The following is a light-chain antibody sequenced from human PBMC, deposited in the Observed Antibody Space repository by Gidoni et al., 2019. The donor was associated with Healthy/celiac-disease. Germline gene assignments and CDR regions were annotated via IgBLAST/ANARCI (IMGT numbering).Light chain of an antibody. CDR2: EVS. CDR1: TSDIGTSNF. CDR3: SSYTSSSTPCV. Sequence: QSALTQPASVSGSPGQSITISCTGTTSDIGTSNFVSWYQQHPGKAPKLMIYEVSDRPSGDSNRFSGSKSGNTASLTISGLQAEDEADYYCSSYTSSSTPCVFGTGTKVTVL. J-gene: IGLJ1*01. V-gene: IGLV2-14*01.